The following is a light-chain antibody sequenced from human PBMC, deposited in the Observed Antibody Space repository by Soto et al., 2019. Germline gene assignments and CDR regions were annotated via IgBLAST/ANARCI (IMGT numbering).Light chain of an antibody. Sequence: EIVLTQSPATLSLSPGERATLSCRASQTVGRSLAWYQQKPGQAPRLLISDASNRATGIPARFSGSGSGIDFTLTISSLDSEDFAIYYCQQRYNWPLTFGQGTRLEIK. CDR1: QTVGRS. CDR2: DAS. CDR3: QQRYNWPLT. V-gene: IGKV3-11*01. J-gene: IGKJ5*01.